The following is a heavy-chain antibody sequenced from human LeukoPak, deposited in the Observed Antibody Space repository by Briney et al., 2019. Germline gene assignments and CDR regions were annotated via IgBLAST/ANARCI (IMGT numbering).Heavy chain of an antibody. CDR3: ARGLTTYDY. J-gene: IGHJ4*02. CDR2: INHSGST. D-gene: IGHD4-11*01. Sequence: SETLSLTCTVSGGSISSGGYYWSWIRQHPGKGLEWIGEINHSGSTNYNPSLKSRVTISVDTSKNQFSLKLSSVTAADTAVYYCARGLTTYDYWGQGTLVTVSS. CDR1: GGSISSGGYY. V-gene: IGHV4-39*07.